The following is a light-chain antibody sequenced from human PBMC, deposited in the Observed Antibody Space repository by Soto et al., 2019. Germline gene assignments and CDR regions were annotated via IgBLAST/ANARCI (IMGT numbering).Light chain of an antibody. Sequence: QSVLTQPASVSGSPGQSITISCTGTSSDVGKYNYVSWYQQYPAKAPKLMIFEVSNRPSGVSNRFSGSKSGNTASLTISGLQAEDEAEYYCSSYTGSSINTVVFGGGTKLTVL. V-gene: IGLV2-14*01. CDR2: EVS. J-gene: IGLJ2*01. CDR1: SSDVGKYNY. CDR3: SSYTGSSINTVV.